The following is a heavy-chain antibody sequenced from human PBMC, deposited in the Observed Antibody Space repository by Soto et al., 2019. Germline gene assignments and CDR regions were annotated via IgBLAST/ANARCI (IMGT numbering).Heavy chain of an antibody. D-gene: IGHD5-18*01. V-gene: IGHV3-7*03. Sequence: GSLRLSCAASGFSFSRYWMSWVRQAPRKGLEWVANIKQDGSEKYYVDSVKGRFTISRDNAKNSVYLQMNSLRAEDTAVYYCERDFEGSYGYGPFEYWGQGTLVTVSS. CDR1: GFSFSRYW. J-gene: IGHJ4*02. CDR2: IKQDGSEK. CDR3: ERDFEGSYGYGPFEY.